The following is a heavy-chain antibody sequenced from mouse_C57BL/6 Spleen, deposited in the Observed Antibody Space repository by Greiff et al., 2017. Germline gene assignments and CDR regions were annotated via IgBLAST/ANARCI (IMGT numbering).Heavy chain of an antibody. J-gene: IGHJ2*01. CDR3: ARPLTGNY. D-gene: IGHD4-1*01. CDR2: IYPGDGDT. Sequence: VQLQQSGPELVKPGASVKISCKASGYAFSSSWMNWVKQRPGKGLEWIGRIYPGDGDTNYNGKFKGKATLTAGKSSSTAYKQLSSLTSEDSAVYICARPLTGNYWSQGTTLTVSS. V-gene: IGHV1-82*01. CDR1: GYAFSSSW.